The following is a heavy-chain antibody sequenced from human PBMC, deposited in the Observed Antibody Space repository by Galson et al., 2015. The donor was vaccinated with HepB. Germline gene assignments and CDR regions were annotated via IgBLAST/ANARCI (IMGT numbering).Heavy chain of an antibody. J-gene: IGHJ6*03. V-gene: IGHV4-34*01. Sequence: ETLSLTCAVYGGSFSGYYWSWIRQPPGKGLEWIGEINHSGSTNYNPSLKSRVTISVDTSKNQFSLKLSSVTAADTAVYYCARVPVYYYYYMDVWGKGTTVTVSS. CDR2: INHSGST. CDR1: GGSFSGYY. CDR3: ARVPVYYYYYMDV.